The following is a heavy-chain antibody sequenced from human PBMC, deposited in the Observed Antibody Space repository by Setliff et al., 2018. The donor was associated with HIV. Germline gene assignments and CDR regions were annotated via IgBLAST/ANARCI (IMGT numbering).Heavy chain of an antibody. J-gene: IGHJ4*02. D-gene: IGHD1-26*01. CDR1: GGTFSSYA. Sequence: GASVKVSCKASGGTFSSYAISWVRQAPGQGLEWMGGIIPIFGTANYAQKFQGRVTITADESTNTAYMELSSLRSEDTAVYYCASGSHGEGAMDYWGLGTLVTVSS. CDR3: ASGSHGEGAMDY. CDR2: IIPIFGTA. V-gene: IGHV1-69*13.